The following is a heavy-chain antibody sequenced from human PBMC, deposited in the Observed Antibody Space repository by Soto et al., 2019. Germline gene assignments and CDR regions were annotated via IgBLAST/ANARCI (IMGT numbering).Heavy chain of an antibody. CDR3: ARCDSDPIQYSSGWCDY. CDR2: INAGNGDT. V-gene: IGHV1-3*01. D-gene: IGHD6-19*01. J-gene: IGHJ4*02. Sequence: VASVKVSCKASGYTFTSYPMHWVRQAPGQGLEWMGWINAGNGDTKYSQKFQGRVTITRDTSAITAYMELSSLRSEDTAVYYCARCDSDPIQYSSGWCDYWGQGTLVTVSS. CDR1: GYTFTSYP.